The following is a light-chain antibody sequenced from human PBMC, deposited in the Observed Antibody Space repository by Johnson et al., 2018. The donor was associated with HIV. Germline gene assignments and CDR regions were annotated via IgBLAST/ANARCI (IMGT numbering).Light chain of an antibody. Sequence: QSMLTQPPSVSAAPGQKVTISCSGSSSNIGNNYVSWYQQLPGTAPKLLIYENNKRPSGIPDRFSGSKSGTSATLGITGLQTGDEADYYCGTWDSILSAEVFGTGPKVTVL. CDR1: SSNIGNNY. V-gene: IGLV1-51*02. J-gene: IGLJ1*01. CDR3: GTWDSILSAEV. CDR2: ENN.